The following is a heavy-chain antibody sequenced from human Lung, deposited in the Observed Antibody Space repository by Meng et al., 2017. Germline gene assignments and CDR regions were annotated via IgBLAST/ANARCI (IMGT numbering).Heavy chain of an antibody. Sequence: VQLVESGGGLVTPGGSLRLSCAASGFTFSNYSMNWVRQAPGKGLEWVSSISSDSRYIFYADSVKGRFTISRDNAKNSLYLLMIGLRPEDTAVFYCARFETVGVATGDFWGQGTLVTVSS. J-gene: IGHJ4*02. CDR2: ISSDSRYI. CDR1: GFTFSNYS. CDR3: ARFETVGVATGDF. V-gene: IGHV3-21*01. D-gene: IGHD2-15*01.